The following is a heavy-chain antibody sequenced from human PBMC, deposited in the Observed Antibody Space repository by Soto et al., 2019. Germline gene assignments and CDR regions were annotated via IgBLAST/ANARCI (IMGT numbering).Heavy chain of an antibody. D-gene: IGHD5-18*01. CDR3: AGLVWIQPTRGAFDI. CDR1: GGSISSGGYY. V-gene: IGHV4-31*03. J-gene: IGHJ3*02. CDR2: IYYSGST. Sequence: QVQLQESGPGLVKPSQTLSLTCTVSGGSISSGGYYWSWIRQHPGKGLEWIGYIYYSGSTYYNPSLKSRVTISVDTSKNQFSLKLSSVTAADTAVYYCAGLVWIQPTRGAFDIWGQGTMVTVSS.